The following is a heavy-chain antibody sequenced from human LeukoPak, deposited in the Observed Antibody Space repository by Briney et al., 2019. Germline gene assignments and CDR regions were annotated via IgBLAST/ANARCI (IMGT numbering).Heavy chain of an antibody. V-gene: IGHV4-59*11. D-gene: IGHD3-3*01. Sequence: SETLSRTCTVSGGSMRSHYWSWIRQSPGKGLAWIGHIYYSGSTNYNPSLKSRVTISADTSKNLLSLRLSSITAADTAIYYCARGNYDFWSGQHAFDIWGQGTMVTVSS. J-gene: IGHJ3*02. CDR3: ARGNYDFWSGQHAFDI. CDR1: GGSMRSHY. CDR2: IYYSGST.